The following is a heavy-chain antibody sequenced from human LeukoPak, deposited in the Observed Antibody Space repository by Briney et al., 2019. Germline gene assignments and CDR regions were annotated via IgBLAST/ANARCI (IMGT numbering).Heavy chain of an antibody. J-gene: IGHJ3*02. Sequence: SETLSLTCTVSGYSISSGFYWGWIRQPPGKGLEWIGSTYHSGSTYYNPSLKSRVTISVDTSKKQFSLKLNSVTAADTAVYYCARANYYDTSGYSRGAFDIWGQGTMVTVSS. V-gene: IGHV4-38-2*02. CDR1: GYSISSGFY. CDR3: ARANYYDTSGYSRGAFDI. D-gene: IGHD3-22*01. CDR2: TYHSGST.